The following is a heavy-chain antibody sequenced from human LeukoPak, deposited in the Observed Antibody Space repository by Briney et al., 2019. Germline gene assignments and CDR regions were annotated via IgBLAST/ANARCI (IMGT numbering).Heavy chain of an antibody. CDR2: IIPICCTS. CDR1: GGTFSSYA. CDR3: ARDLGIVVVPAAHNWFDP. J-gene: IGHJ5*02. V-gene: IGHV1-69*13. Sequence: SVKVSCKASGGTFSSYAISWVRQAPGQGLAWVAGIIPICCTSNYAHKFPGRVTITADESTSTAYMELSSLRSEDTAVYYCARDLGIVVVPAAHNWFDPWGQGTLVTVSS. D-gene: IGHD2-2*03.